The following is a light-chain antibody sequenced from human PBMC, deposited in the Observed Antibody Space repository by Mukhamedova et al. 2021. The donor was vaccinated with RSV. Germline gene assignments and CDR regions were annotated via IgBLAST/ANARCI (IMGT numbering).Light chain of an antibody. CDR3: SSYAGSNNFV. V-gene: IGLV2-8*01. Sequence: TGTSSDVGSYNLVSWYQQHPGKAPKLMIYEVSKRPSGVPDRFSGSKSGNTASLTVSGLQAEDEADYYCSSYAGSNNFVFGTGTKV. J-gene: IGLJ1*01. CDR2: EVS. CDR1: SSDVGSYNL.